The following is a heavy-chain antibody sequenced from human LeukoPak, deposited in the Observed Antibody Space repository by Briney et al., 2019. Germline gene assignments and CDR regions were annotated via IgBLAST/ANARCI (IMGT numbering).Heavy chain of an antibody. J-gene: IGHJ4*02. D-gene: IGHD1-14*01. CDR1: GFTFSSYA. V-gene: IGHV3-30*01. CDR3: AREAGEPDLNFDY. CDR2: ISYDGSNK. Sequence: GRSLRLSCAASGFTFSSYAMHWVRQAPGKGLEWVAVISYDGSNKYYADSVKGRFTISRDNSKDTLYLQMNSLRAEDTAVHYCAREAGEPDLNFDYWGQGTLVTVSS.